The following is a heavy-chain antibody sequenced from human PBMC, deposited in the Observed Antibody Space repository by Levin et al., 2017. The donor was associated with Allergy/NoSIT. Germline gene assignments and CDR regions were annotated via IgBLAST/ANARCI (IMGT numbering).Heavy chain of an antibody. J-gene: IGHJ3*02. CDR2: INHSGST. V-gene: IGHV4-34*01. Sequence: KAGGSLRLSCAVYGGSFSGYYWSWIRQPPGKGLEWIGEINHSGSTNYNPSLKSRVTISVDTPKNQFSLKLSSVTAADTAVYYCARDYYDSSGYYYVNAFDIWGQGTMVTVSS. CDR1: GGSFSGYY. CDR3: ARDYYDSSGYYYVNAFDI. D-gene: IGHD3-22*01.